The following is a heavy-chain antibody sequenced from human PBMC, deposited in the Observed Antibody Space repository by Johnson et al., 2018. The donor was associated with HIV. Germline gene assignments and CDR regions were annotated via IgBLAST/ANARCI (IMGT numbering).Heavy chain of an antibody. CDR1: GFTFSSYG. J-gene: IGHJ3*02. V-gene: IGHV3-33*01. D-gene: IGHD3-3*01. CDR3: ARARPKRNYDFWSGYYRLDNDAFDI. Sequence: QVQLVESGGGVVQPGRSLRLSCAASGFTFSSYGMHWVRQAPGKGLEWVAVIWYDGSNKYYADSVKGRFTISRENAKNSLYLQMNSLRAGETAVYYCARARPKRNYDFWSGYYRLDNDAFDIWGQGTMVTVSS. CDR2: IWYDGSNK.